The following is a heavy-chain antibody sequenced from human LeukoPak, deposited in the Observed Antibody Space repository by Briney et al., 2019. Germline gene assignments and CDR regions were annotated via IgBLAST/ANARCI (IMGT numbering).Heavy chain of an antibody. CDR3: AGARHGDYRWDY. V-gene: IGHV5-51*01. CDR1: GYSFTNYW. Sequence: GESLQISCKDSGYSFTNYWIGWVRQMPGKGLEWMGIIHPADSNTKYSPSFQGQVTISADKSISTAYLQWSGLKASDTAMNYCAGARHGDYRWDYWGQGTLVTVSS. D-gene: IGHD4-17*01. J-gene: IGHJ4*02. CDR2: IHPADSNT.